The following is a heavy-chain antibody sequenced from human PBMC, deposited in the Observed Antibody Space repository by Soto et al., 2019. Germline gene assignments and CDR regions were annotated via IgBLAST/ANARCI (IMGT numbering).Heavy chain of an antibody. Sequence: EVQLVESGGGLVKPGGSLRLSCAASGFTFSSYSMNWVRQAPGKGLEWVSSISSSSTYIYYADSVKGRFTISRDNAKNSLYLQMNSLIFEDTAVYYCARSPVEIVATSLYWFDSWGQGTLVTVSS. J-gene: IGHJ5*01. CDR2: ISSSSTYI. CDR1: GFTFSSYS. D-gene: IGHD5-12*01. V-gene: IGHV3-21*01. CDR3: ARSPVEIVATSLYWFDS.